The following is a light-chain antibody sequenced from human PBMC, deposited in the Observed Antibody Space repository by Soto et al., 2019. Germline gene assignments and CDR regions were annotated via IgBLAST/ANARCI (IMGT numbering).Light chain of an antibody. Sequence: DVVMTQSPLSLPVTLGQPASISCRSSQSLAYIDGNTYLNWFHQRPGQSPRRLIYQVSNRYSGVPDRFSGSGSGTDFTLKISRVEADDVGVYYCMQGTHWPPYTVGQGTKLEIK. J-gene: IGKJ2*01. CDR1: QSLAYIDGNTY. CDR2: QVS. CDR3: MQGTHWPPYT. V-gene: IGKV2-30*01.